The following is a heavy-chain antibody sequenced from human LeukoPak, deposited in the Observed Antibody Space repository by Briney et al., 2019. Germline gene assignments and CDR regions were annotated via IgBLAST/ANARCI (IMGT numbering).Heavy chain of an antibody. CDR1: GFTVSSTY. Sequence: PGGSLRLSCAASGFTVSSTYMSWVRQAPGKGLEWVSSISSSSSYIYYADSVKGRFTISRDNAKNSLYLQMNSLRAEDTAVYYCARVSVTAVSRDYWGQGTLVTVSS. J-gene: IGHJ4*02. D-gene: IGHD2-21*02. V-gene: IGHV3-21*01. CDR3: ARVSVTAVSRDY. CDR2: ISSSSSYI.